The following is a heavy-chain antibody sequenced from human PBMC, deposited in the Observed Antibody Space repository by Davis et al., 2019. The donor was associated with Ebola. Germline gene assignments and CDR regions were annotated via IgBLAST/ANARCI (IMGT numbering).Heavy chain of an antibody. J-gene: IGHJ6*02. CDR2: ISMRGDST. CDR1: GFIFSKWG. V-gene: IGHV3-21*01. CDR3: ARFLIFGVVDYGMDV. Sequence: GESLKISCAPSGFIFSKWGMTWVRQTAGKGLECVAAISMRGDSTDYADSVKGRFTISRDNAKNSLYLQMNSLRAEDTAVYYCARFLIFGVVDYGMDVWGQGTTVTVSS. D-gene: IGHD3-3*01.